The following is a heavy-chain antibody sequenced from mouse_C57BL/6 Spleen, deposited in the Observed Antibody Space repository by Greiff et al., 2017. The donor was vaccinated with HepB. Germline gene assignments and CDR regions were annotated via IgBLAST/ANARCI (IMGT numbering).Heavy chain of an antibody. Sequence: QVQLQQSGAELVKPGASVKLSCKASGYTFTEYTIHWVKQRPGQGLEWIGWFYPESGSTKYNEKFKDKATLTADKSSSTVYMELSRLTSEDSAVYFCARHEERGVYGGYSVAMDYWGQGTSVTVSS. J-gene: IGHJ4*01. CDR3: ARHEERGVYGGYSVAMDY. CDR1: GYTFTEYT. V-gene: IGHV1-62-2*01. D-gene: IGHD2-3*01. CDR2: FYPESGST.